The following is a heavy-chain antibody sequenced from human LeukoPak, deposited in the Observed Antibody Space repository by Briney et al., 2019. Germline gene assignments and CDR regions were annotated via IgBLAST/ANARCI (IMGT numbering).Heavy chain of an antibody. CDR2: IWYDGSNK. V-gene: IGHV3-33*03. CDR3: ATGYPDAFDI. Sequence: PSGGSLRLSCAASGFTFSSYGMHWVRQAPGKGLEWVAVIWYDGSNKYYVDSVKGRFTISRDNAKNSLYLQMNSLRAEDTAVYYCATGYPDAFDIWGQGTMVTVSS. J-gene: IGHJ3*02. CDR1: GFTFSSYG. D-gene: IGHD1-1*01.